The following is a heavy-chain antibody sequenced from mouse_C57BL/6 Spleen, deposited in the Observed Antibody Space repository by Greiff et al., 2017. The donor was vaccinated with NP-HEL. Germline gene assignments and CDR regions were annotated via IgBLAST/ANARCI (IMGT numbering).Heavy chain of an antibody. Sequence: DVKLQESGPGLAKPSQTLSLTCSVTGYSITSDYWTWIRKFPGNKLEYMGYISYSGSTYYNPSLKSRISITRDTSKNQYYLQLNSVTTEDTATYYCARYRDDYDGFTYWGQGTLVTVSA. CDR2: ISYSGST. CDR3: ARYRDDYDGFTY. V-gene: IGHV3-8*01. D-gene: IGHD2-4*01. CDR1: GYSITSDY. J-gene: IGHJ3*01.